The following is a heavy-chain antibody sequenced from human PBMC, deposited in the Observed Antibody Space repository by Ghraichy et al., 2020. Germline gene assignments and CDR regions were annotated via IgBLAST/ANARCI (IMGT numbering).Heavy chain of an antibody. CDR2: IYYSGST. CDR1: GGSISSYY. Sequence: SETLSLTCTVSGGSISSYYWSWIRQPPGKGLEWIGYIYYSGSTNYNPSLKSRVTISVDKSKNQFSLKLSSVTAADTAVYYCARNTCSGGSCYSGYFDYWGQGTLVTVSS. V-gene: IGHV4-59*01. D-gene: IGHD2-15*01. J-gene: IGHJ4*02. CDR3: ARNTCSGGSCYSGYFDY.